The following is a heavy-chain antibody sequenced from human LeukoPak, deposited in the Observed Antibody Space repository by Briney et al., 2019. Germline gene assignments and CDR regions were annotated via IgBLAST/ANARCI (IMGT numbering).Heavy chain of an antibody. V-gene: IGHV4-31*03. D-gene: IGHD3-10*01. Sequence: SETLSLTCTVSGGSISSGGYFWRWIRQNPGKGLEWIGYIYHGGNTYYNPSLKSRVTISVDTSKNQFSLTLSSVTAADTAMYYCARVRYYGSGEEIDPWGQGTLVTVSS. J-gene: IGHJ5*02. CDR1: GGSISSGGYF. CDR3: ARVRYYGSGEEIDP. CDR2: IYHGGNT.